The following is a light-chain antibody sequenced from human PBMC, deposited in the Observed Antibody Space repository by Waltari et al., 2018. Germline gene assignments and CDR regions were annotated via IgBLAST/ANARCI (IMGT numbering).Light chain of an antibody. Sequence: QSVLTQPPSVSATPGQRVIISCSGGSSNIGSHVVNWYQQLPGAAPNLLIDSNDERPSGVPDRFSGSKSGTSASLAISGLQSDDEGDYYCATWDFSLGAPLFGGGTKVTVL. J-gene: IGLJ2*01. CDR3: ATWDFSLGAPL. V-gene: IGLV1-44*01. CDR1: SSNIGSHV. CDR2: SND.